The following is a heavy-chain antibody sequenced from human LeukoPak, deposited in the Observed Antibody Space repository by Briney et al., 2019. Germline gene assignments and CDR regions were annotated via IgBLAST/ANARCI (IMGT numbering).Heavy chain of an antibody. V-gene: IGHV3-23*01. J-gene: IGHJ4*02. CDR2: ISGSGGST. Sequence: GGTLGLYCAASGFNISSYAMSWVRQDTVLWIQWVSAISGSGGSTYYADSVKGRFTISRDNSKNTLYLQMNSLRAEDTAVYYCAKGPGYCSSTSCYLPLDYWGQGTLVTVSS. D-gene: IGHD2-2*03. CDR1: GFNISSYA. CDR3: AKGPGYCSSTSCYLPLDY.